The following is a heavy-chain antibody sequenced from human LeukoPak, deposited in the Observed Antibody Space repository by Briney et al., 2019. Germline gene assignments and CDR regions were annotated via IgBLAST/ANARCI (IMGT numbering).Heavy chain of an antibody. CDR3: ARDLGDYVWGSYRSLSFDY. CDR1: GCTFTGYY. V-gene: IGHV1-2*02. Sequence: ASVKVSCKASGCTFTGYYMHRVRQAPGQGREWMGWMNYNSGGTNYAQKYQGRVTMTRDTSISKAYMELSRLRSDDTAVYYCARDLGDYVWGSYRSLSFDYWGQGTLVTVSS. D-gene: IGHD3-16*02. CDR2: MNYNSGGT. J-gene: IGHJ4*02.